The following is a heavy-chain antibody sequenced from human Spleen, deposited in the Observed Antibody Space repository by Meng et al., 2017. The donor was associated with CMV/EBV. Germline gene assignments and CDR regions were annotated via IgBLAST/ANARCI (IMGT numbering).Heavy chain of an antibody. D-gene: IGHD2-8*01. CDR3: ARQLRVMVYANYYYYGMDV. Sequence: SETLSLTCAVYGGSFSGYYWSWIRQPPGKGLEWIGEINHSGSTNYNPSLKSRVTISVDTSKNQFSLKLSSVTAADTAMYYCARQLRVMVYANYYYYGMDVWGQGTTVTVSS. J-gene: IGHJ6*02. CDR1: GGSFSGYY. CDR2: INHSGST. V-gene: IGHV4-34*01.